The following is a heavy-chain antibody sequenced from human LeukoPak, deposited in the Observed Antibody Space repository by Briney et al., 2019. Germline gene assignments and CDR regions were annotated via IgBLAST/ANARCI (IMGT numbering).Heavy chain of an antibody. CDR3: ARAGTPVVPAANNRFDP. D-gene: IGHD2-2*01. J-gene: IGHJ5*02. Sequence: PSETLSLTCTVSGGAISSGVYYWNWVRQHPGKGLEWIGCIYNSGSTYYNPSLKSRVSLSVDTAKNQFSLRLSSVTAADTAVYYCARAGTPVVPAANNRFDPWGQGTLVTVSS. V-gene: IGHV4-31*03. CDR2: IYNSGST. CDR1: GGAISSGVYY.